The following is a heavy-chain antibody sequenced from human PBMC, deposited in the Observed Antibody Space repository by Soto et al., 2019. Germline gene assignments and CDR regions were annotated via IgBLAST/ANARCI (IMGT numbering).Heavy chain of an antibody. J-gene: IGHJ5*02. D-gene: IGHD6-13*01. CDR3: ARVPFGSSWHQGWFDP. CDR1: GYTFTSYG. CDR2: ISAYNGNT. V-gene: IGHV1-18*01. Sequence: ASVKVSCKDSGYTFTSYGISWVRQAPGQGLEWMGWISAYNGNTNYAQKLQGRVTMTTDTSTSTAYMELRSLRSDDTAVYYCARVPFGSSWHQGWFDPWGQGTLVTVSS.